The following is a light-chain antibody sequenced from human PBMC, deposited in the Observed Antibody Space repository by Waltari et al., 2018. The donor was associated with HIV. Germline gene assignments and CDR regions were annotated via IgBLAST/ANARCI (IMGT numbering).Light chain of an antibody. CDR1: QIVNGR. J-gene: IGKJ2*01. CDR2: GAY. Sequence: EMVMTQSPPSLSVFLGERVALSCRASQIVNGRLAWYQQRPGQAPRLLIYGAYDRMPGVPARFTGSGSGTEFTLTITNVQSEDLGIYHCQYYDIWPFVFGPGTKLEIK. V-gene: IGKV3-15*01. CDR3: QYYDIWPFV.